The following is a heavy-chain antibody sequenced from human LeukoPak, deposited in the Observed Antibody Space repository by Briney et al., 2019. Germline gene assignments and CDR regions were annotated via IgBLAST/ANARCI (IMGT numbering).Heavy chain of an antibody. V-gene: IGHV3-30*02. J-gene: IGHJ4*02. CDR2: IQYDGSDT. Sequence: GGSLSLSCEASGLTFNAYGMHWVRQAPGKGLEWMAFIQYDGSDTYYADSVKGRFTISRDNSKNTLYLQMNSLRAEDTAVYYCAKEVGAGCSGGSCHAPLDYWGQGTLVTVSS. CDR1: GLTFNAYG. D-gene: IGHD2-15*01. CDR3: AKEVGAGCSGGSCHAPLDY.